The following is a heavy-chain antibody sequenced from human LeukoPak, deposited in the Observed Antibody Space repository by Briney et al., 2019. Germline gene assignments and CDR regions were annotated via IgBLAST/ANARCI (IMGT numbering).Heavy chain of an antibody. CDR1: GGSFSGYY. Sequence: PSETLSLTCAVYGGSFSGYYWSWIRQPPGKGLEWIGEINHSGSTNYNPSLKSRVTISVDTSKNQFSLKLSSVTAADTAVYYCARETTSSWYDLYYYYGMDVWGQGTTVTVFS. CDR3: ARETTSSWYDLYYYYGMDV. V-gene: IGHV4-34*01. J-gene: IGHJ6*02. D-gene: IGHD6-13*01. CDR2: INHSGST.